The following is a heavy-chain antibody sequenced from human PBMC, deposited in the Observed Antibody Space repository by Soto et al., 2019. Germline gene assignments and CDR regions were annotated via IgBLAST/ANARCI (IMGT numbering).Heavy chain of an antibody. CDR1: GGTFSSYA. Sequence: QVQLVQSGAEVKKPGSSVKVSCKASGGTFSSYAISWVRQAPGQGLEWMGGIIPIFGTANYAQKFQGRVTITADEPTRTAYMERSSLRSEDTAVYYCARGSLNSGSGKRYRMDVWGQGTTVTVSS. CDR2: IIPIFGTA. J-gene: IGHJ6*02. V-gene: IGHV1-69*01. D-gene: IGHD3-10*01. CDR3: ARGSLNSGSGKRYRMDV.